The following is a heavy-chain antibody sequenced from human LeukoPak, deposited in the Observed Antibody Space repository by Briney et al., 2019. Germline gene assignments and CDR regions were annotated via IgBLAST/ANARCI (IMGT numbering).Heavy chain of an antibody. CDR3: AKDRAELGASRSYAFDI. D-gene: IGHD1-26*01. CDR1: GFALGDYA. Sequence: GGSMRLSCAASGFALGDYAMHWDRQAPGKGLEWVGGVNWNSAYIGYGDSMKGRVTVYRDNAQKSLYLEMNSLRPEDTAFYCAKDRAELGASRSYAFDIWGQGTMVTVSS. V-gene: IGHV3-9*01. CDR2: VNWNSAYI. J-gene: IGHJ3*02.